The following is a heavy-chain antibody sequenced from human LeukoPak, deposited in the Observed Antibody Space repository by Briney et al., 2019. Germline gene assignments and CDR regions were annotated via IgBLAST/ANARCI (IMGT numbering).Heavy chain of an antibody. CDR3: ARSSGYSSSWYVY. J-gene: IGHJ4*02. D-gene: IGHD6-13*01. CDR2: IYTSGST. CDR1: GGSISSYY. V-gene: IGHV4-4*07. Sequence: SETLSLTCTVSGGSISSYYWSWIRQPAGKGLEWIGRIYTSGSTYYTPSLKSRVTISVDTSKNQFSLRLSSVTAADTAVYFCARSSGYSSSWYVYWGQGTLVTVSS.